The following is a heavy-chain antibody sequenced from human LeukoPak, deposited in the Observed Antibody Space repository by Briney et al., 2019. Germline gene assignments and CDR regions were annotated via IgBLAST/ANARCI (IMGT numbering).Heavy chain of an antibody. CDR3: AREPSGCSSASCYRWLDP. J-gene: IGHJ5*02. CDR1: GGPISSYS. D-gene: IGHD2-2*01. CDR2: IYTSGST. Sequence: PSETLSLTCTVSGGPISSYSWSWIRQPAGKGLEWIGRIYTSGSTNYNPSLKSRVTMSVDTSKNQFSLKLTSVTAADTAVYYCAREPSGCSSASCYRWLDPWGQGTLVTVSS. V-gene: IGHV4-4*07.